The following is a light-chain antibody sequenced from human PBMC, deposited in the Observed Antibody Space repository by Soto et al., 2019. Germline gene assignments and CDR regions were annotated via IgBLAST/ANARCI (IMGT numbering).Light chain of an antibody. CDR3: QQYNNWPQT. V-gene: IGKV3-15*01. J-gene: IGKJ1*01. Sequence: EIVLTQSPATLSAFPGDRVTLSCRASQALNTRLAWYQHKPGQAPSLLIYGVSTRATGIPTRFSGSGSGRQFTPTISSLQSEDFAVYYCQQYNNWPQTFGQGTKVDIK. CDR2: GVS. CDR1: QALNTR.